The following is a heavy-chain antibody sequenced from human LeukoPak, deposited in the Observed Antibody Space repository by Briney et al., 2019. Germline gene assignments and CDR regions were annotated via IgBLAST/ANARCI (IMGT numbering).Heavy chain of an antibody. J-gene: IGHJ6*03. CDR1: GGSITSDNYY. Sequence: SETLSLTCTVSGGSITSDNYYWRWIRQPPGKGLEWIGYIYYSGSTYYSPSLKSRVTISVDMSKNHFSLKLSSVTAADTAVYYCARLRRGTIFGVVIVRYYYYMDVWGKGNTVTVSS. CDR2: IYYSGST. CDR3: ARLRRGTIFGVVIVRYYYYMDV. V-gene: IGHV4-30-4*01. D-gene: IGHD3-3*01.